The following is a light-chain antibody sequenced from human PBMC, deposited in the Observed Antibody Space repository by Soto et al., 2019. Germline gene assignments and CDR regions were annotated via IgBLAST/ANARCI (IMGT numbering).Light chain of an antibody. J-gene: IGKJ5*01. CDR1: QDINKY. V-gene: IGKV1-33*01. Sequence: DIQMTQSPSSLSASIGDRVTITCQAIQDINKYLSWSQQKPGKAPKLLXYDASNLGTGVPSRFTGSGSGTDFSFTISSLPPEDIETYYCQQYDTPPPTFGQGTRLEIK. CDR2: DAS. CDR3: QQYDTPPPT.